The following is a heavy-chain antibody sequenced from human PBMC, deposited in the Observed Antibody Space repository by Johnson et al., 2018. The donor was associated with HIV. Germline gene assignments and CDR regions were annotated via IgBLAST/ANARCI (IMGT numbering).Heavy chain of an antibody. CDR1: GFTFSSYG. Sequence: VQLVESGGGVVQPGGSLRLSCAASGFTFSSYGMYWVRQAPGKGLEWVAFIRYDGSNKYYADSVKGRFTISRDNSKNTLYLQMNSLRAEDTAVYYCAKDYVDTASDDAFDIWGQGTMVTVSS. J-gene: IGHJ3*02. D-gene: IGHD5-18*01. CDR3: AKDYVDTASDDAFDI. CDR2: IRYDGSNK. V-gene: IGHV3-30*02.